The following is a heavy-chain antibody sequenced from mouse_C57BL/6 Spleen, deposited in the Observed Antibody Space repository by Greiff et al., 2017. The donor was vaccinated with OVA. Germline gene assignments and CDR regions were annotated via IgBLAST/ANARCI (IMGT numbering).Heavy chain of an antibody. Sequence: EVQRVESGGGLVQPGGSLSLSCAASGFTFTDYYMSWVRQPPGKALEWLGFIRNKANGYTTEYSASVKGRFTISRDNSQSILYLQMNALRAEDSATYYCARYATAQASLGYWGQGTTLTVSS. V-gene: IGHV7-3*01. CDR3: ARYATAQASLGY. CDR2: IRNKANGYTT. D-gene: IGHD3-2*02. J-gene: IGHJ2*01. CDR1: GFTFTDYY.